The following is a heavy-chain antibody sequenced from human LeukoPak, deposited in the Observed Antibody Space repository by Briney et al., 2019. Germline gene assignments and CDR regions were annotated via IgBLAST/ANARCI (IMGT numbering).Heavy chain of an antibody. V-gene: IGHV4-34*01. CDR3: ARRGYSYGYRY. CDR2: INHSGST. Sequence: SETLSLTCAVYGGSFSGYYWSWIRQPPGKGLEWIGEINHSGSTNHNPSLKSRVTISVDTSKNQFSLKLSSVTAADTAVYYCARRGYSYGYRYWGQGTLVTVSS. CDR1: GGSFSGYY. J-gene: IGHJ4*02. D-gene: IGHD5-18*01.